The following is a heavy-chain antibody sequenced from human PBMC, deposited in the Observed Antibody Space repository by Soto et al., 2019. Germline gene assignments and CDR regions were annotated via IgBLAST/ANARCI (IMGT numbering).Heavy chain of an antibody. CDR1: GYSFTSYW. CDR3: ARQGVGYCSSTSCSNWFDP. V-gene: IGHV5-10-1*01. D-gene: IGHD2-2*01. CDR2: IDPSDSYT. J-gene: IGHJ5*02. Sequence: GESLKISCKGSGYSFTSYWISWVRQMPGKGLEWMGRIDPSDSYTNYSPSFQGHVTISADKSISTAYLQWSSLKASDTAMYYCARQGVGYCSSTSCSNWFDPWGQGTLVTGSS.